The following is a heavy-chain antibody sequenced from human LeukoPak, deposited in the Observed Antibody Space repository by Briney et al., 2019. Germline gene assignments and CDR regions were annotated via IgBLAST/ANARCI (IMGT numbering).Heavy chain of an antibody. CDR2: INPNSGGT. CDR3: AREGTGYSSSWYDY. J-gene: IGHJ4*02. D-gene: IGHD6-13*01. Sequence: GASVKVSCKASGYTFTGYYMHWVRQAPGQGLEWMGRINPNSGGTNYAQKFQGRVTMTRDTSISTAYMELSMLRSDDTAVYYCAREGTGYSSSWYDYWGQGTLVTVSS. CDR1: GYTFTGYY. V-gene: IGHV1-2*06.